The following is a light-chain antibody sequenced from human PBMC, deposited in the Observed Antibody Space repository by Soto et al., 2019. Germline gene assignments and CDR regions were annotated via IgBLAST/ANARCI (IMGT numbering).Light chain of an antibody. Sequence: DFQMTQSPSTLSASVGDRVTITCRASQNIRSWLAWYQQKPGKAPKLLIYKASSLESGVPSRFSGSGSGTEFTLTISSLQPDDIATYYCQQYNSYSSFGPGTKVDIK. J-gene: IGKJ3*01. V-gene: IGKV1-5*03. CDR3: QQYNSYSS. CDR1: QNIRSW. CDR2: KAS.